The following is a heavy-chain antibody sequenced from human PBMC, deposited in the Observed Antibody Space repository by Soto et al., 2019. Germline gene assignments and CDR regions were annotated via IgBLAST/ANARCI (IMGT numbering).Heavy chain of an antibody. V-gene: IGHV1-58*01. Sequence: SVKVSCKASGFTFTSSAVHWVRQARGQRLEWIGWIVVGSGNTNYAQKFQERVTITRDMSTSTAYMELSSLRSEDTAVYYCARDGGYCSSTSCPGDYWGQGTLVTVSS. D-gene: IGHD2-2*01. CDR2: IVVGSGNT. CDR3: ARDGGYCSSTSCPGDY. CDR1: GFTFTSSA. J-gene: IGHJ4*02.